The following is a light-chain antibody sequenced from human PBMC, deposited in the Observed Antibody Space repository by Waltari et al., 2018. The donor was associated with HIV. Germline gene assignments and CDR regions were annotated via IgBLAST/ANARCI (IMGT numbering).Light chain of an antibody. CDR1: QTVLYSSNNKNY. V-gene: IGKV4-1*01. CDR2: WAS. Sequence: DIVMTQSPDSLAVSLGERATINCKSSQTVLYSSNNKNYLAWYQQKPGQPPKLLFYWASTRESGVPDRFSGSGSGTDFTLTISSLQAEDVAVYYCQQYYSTPWTFCQGAKVEIK. CDR3: QQYYSTPWT. J-gene: IGKJ1*01.